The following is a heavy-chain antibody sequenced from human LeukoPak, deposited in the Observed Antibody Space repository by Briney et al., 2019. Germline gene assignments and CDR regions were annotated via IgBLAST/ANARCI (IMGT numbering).Heavy chain of an antibody. Sequence: SETLSLTCTVSGGSISSYYWGWIRQPAGKGLEWIGRIYTSGSTNYNPSLKSRVTMSVDTSKNQFSLKLSSVTAADTAVYYCARGLSDYDILTGFYYYYGMDVWGQGTTVTVSS. CDR3: ARGLSDYDILTGFYYYYGMDV. CDR1: GGSISSYY. D-gene: IGHD3-9*01. J-gene: IGHJ6*02. CDR2: IYTSGST. V-gene: IGHV4-4*07.